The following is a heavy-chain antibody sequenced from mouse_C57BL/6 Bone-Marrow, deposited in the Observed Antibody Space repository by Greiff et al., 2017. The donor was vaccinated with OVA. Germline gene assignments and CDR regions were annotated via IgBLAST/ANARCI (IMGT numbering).Heavy chain of an antibody. CDR1: GYTFTSYW. V-gene: IGHV1-50*01. CDR2: IDPSDSYT. Sequence: VQLQQPGAELVKPGASVKLSCKASGYTFTSYWMQWVKQRPGQGLEWIGEIDPSDSYTNYNQKFKGKATLTVDTSSSTAYMQLSSLTSEDSAVYYCARNYGSSDVDYWGQGTTLTVSS. D-gene: IGHD1-1*01. J-gene: IGHJ2*01. CDR3: ARNYGSSDVDY.